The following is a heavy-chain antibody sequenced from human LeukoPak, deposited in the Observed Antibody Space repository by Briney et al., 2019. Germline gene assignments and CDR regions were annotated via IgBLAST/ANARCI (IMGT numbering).Heavy chain of an antibody. Sequence: GGSLRLSCTASGFTFSNFAMHWGRQAPGTGLEWVAVISYDGSRTDYTVSVNGRLTISRENSKNTLYLQMNSLRAEDTAVYYCAKGGRNYYGSGSYYKKGYYFDYRGQGTLVTVSS. J-gene: IGHJ4*02. CDR2: ISYDGSRT. D-gene: IGHD3-10*01. CDR1: GFTFSNFA. V-gene: IGHV3-30*04. CDR3: AKGGRNYYGSGSYYKKGYYFDY.